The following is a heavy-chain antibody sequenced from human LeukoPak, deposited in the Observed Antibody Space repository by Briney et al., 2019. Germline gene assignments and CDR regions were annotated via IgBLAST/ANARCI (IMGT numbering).Heavy chain of an antibody. CDR3: ARVYPEDDILTAPFDY. D-gene: IGHD3-9*01. Sequence: SETLSLTCTVSGGSISSYYWSWIRQPPGKGLEWIGYIYYSGSTNYNSSLKSRVTISVDTSKNQFSLELSSVTAADTAVYYCARVYPEDDILTAPFDYWGQGTLVTVSS. CDR1: GGSISSYY. CDR2: IYYSGST. V-gene: IGHV4-59*01. J-gene: IGHJ4*02.